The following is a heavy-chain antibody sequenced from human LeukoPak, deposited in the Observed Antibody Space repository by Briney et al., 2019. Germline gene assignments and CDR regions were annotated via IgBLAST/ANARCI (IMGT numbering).Heavy chain of an antibody. CDR2: IYYSGST. D-gene: IGHD2-21*01. CDR3: ARGQFHYYFDY. J-gene: IGHJ4*02. Sequence: SETLSLTCTVSGGSISSYYWSWIRQPPGKGLEWIGYIYYSGSTNYNPPLKSRVTISVDTSKNQFSLKLSSVTAADTAVYYCARGQFHYYFDYWGQGTLVTVSS. CDR1: GGSISSYY. V-gene: IGHV4-59*01.